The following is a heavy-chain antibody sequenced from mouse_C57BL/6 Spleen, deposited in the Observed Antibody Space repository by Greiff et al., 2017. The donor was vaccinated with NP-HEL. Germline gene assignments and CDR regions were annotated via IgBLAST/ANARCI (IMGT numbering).Heavy chain of an antibody. J-gene: IGHJ4*01. Sequence: QVQLQQPGAELVRPGSSVKLSCKASGYTFTSYWMHWVKQRPIQGLEWIGNIDPSDSETHYNQKFKDKATLTVDKSSSTAYMQLSSLTSEDSAVYYCAREGITTVDAMDYWGQGTSVTVSS. V-gene: IGHV1-52*01. D-gene: IGHD1-1*01. CDR2: IDPSDSET. CDR1: GYTFTSYW. CDR3: AREGITTVDAMDY.